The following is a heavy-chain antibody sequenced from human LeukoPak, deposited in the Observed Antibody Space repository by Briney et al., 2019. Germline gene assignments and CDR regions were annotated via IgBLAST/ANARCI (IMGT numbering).Heavy chain of an antibody. CDR1: GYTFTGYY. D-gene: IGHD2-21*01. Sequence: ASVKVSCKASGYTFTGYYMHWVRQAPGQGLEWMGWINPNSGGTNYAQKFQGRVTMTRDTSISTAYMELSRLRSDDTAVYYCARGGGRVITGYYYYYMDVWGKGTTVTVSS. CDR3: ARGGGRVITGYYYYYMDV. V-gene: IGHV1-2*02. J-gene: IGHJ6*03. CDR2: INPNSGGT.